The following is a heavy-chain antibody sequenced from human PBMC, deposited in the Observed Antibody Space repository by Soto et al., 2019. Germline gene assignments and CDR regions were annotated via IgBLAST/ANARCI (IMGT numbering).Heavy chain of an antibody. CDR3: AKANGDVVPAAPFDY. Sequence: GGSLRLSCAASGFTFSSYAMSWVRQAPGKGLEWVSAISGSGGSTYYADSVKGRFTISRDNSKKTLYLQMNSLRAEDTAVYYCAKANGDVVPAAPFDYWGQGTLVTVSS. V-gene: IGHV3-23*01. CDR1: GFTFSSYA. CDR2: ISGSGGST. J-gene: IGHJ4*02. D-gene: IGHD2-2*01.